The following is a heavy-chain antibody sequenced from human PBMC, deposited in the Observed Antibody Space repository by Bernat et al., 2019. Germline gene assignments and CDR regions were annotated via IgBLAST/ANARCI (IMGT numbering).Heavy chain of an antibody. D-gene: IGHD5-18*01. V-gene: IGHV3-66*01. CDR2: IYRGGNT. Sequence: EVQLVESGGALVQPGGSLRLSCTASGFTVSSNYMSWVRQVPGKGLEWVSVIYRGGNTYYAESVKGRFNISRENLKNGLYLKMNSLRAEDTAVYYCARDLERGGYSYGYMGYWGQGTLVTVSS. CDR1: GFTVSSNY. J-gene: IGHJ4*02. CDR3: ARDLERGGYSYGYMGY.